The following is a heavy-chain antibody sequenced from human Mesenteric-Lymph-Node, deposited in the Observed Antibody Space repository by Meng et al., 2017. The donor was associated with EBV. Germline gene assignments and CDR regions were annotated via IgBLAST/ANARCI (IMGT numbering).Heavy chain of an antibody. V-gene: IGHV4-4*02. CDR1: GGSISSSNW. D-gene: IGHD2-2*01. CDR2: IYHSGST. Sequence: QGQLQEAGPGLVKPSGTLSLPCAVSGGSISSSNWWSWVRQPPGKGLEWIGEIYHSGSTNYNPSLKSRVTISVDKSKNQFSLKLSSVTAADTAVYYCASHRYCSSTSCSWFDPWGQGTLVTISS. J-gene: IGHJ5*02. CDR3: ASHRYCSSTSCSWFDP.